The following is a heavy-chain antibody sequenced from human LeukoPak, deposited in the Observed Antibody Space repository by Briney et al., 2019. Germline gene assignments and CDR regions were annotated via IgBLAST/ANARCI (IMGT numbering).Heavy chain of an antibody. CDR2: INPSGGST. V-gene: IGHV1-46*01. Sequence: ASVKVSCKASGYTFTSYYMHWVRQAPGQGLEWMGIINPSGGSTSYAQKFQGRVTMTRDTSTSTVYMELSSLRSEDTAVYYCARGRVGATTANAFDIWGQGTMVTVSS. CDR1: GYTFTSYY. J-gene: IGHJ3*02. CDR3: ARGRVGATTANAFDI. D-gene: IGHD1-26*01.